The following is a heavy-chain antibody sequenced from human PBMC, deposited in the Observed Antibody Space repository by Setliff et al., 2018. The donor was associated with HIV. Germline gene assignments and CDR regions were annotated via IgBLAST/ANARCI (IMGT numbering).Heavy chain of an antibody. CDR3: ARDRSDYYNLPGYFDH. CDR2: IYYSGST. V-gene: IGHV4-31*03. D-gene: IGHD3-3*01. Sequence: SETLSLTCTVSGGSISSGTYYWSWIRQHPGKGLEWIGYIYYSGSTHYNPSLKSRVTITVDTSRNQFSLKLSSVTAADTAVYYCARDRSDYYNLPGYFDHWGQGTPVTVSS. CDR1: GGSISSGTYY. J-gene: IGHJ4*02.